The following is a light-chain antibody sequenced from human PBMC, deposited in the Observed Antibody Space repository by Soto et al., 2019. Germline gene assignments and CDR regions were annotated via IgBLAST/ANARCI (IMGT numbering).Light chain of an antibody. V-gene: IGKV1-8*01. J-gene: IGKJ4*01. CDR1: QGISSW. Sequence: AIRMTQSPSSFSASTGDRVTITCRASQGISSWLAWYQQKPGKAPKLLIYDAATLECGVPSRFSGSGSGTDFTLTISSLQPDDVATYYCLQGGSAPWTFGGGTKVDI. CDR3: LQGGSAPWT. CDR2: DAA.